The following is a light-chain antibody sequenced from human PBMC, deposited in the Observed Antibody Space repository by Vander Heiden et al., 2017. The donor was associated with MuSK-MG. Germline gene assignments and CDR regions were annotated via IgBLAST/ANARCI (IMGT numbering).Light chain of an antibody. Sequence: DIPMPPSPSSLSASVGDRVTITCRASQSISSYLNWYQQKPGKAPKLLIYAASSLQSGVPSRFSGSGSGTDFTLTISSLQPDNFATYYCQQSDSTPYTFGQGTKLEIK. CDR3: QQSDSTPYT. J-gene: IGKJ2*01. CDR1: QSISSY. V-gene: IGKV1-39*01. CDR2: AAS.